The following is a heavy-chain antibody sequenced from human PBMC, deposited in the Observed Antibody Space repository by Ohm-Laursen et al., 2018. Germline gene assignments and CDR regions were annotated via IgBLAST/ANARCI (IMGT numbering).Heavy chain of an antibody. CDR3: ARTRNFQPYDI. D-gene: IGHD2/OR15-2a*01. CDR1: GFTFSSYA. J-gene: IGHJ3*02. CDR2: ISGSGGST. V-gene: IGHV3-23*01. Sequence: SLRLSCTASGFTFSSYAMSWVRQAPGKGLEWVSAISGSGGSTYYADSVKGRFTISRDNAKNSLYLQMNSLRAEDTAVYYCARTRNFQPYDIWGQGTMVTVSS.